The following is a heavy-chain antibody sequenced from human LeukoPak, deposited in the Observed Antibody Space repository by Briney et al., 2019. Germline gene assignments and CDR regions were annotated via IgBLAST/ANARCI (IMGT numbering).Heavy chain of an antibody. V-gene: IGHV1-69*13. CDR2: IIPIFGTA. D-gene: IGHD3-10*01. Sequence: SVKVSCKASGGTFSSYAISWVRQAPGQGLEWMGGIIPIFGTANYAQKFQGRVTITAGESTSTAYMELSSLRSEDTAVYYCARSPLGSLSLYYFDYWGQGTLVTVSS. J-gene: IGHJ4*02. CDR1: GGTFSSYA. CDR3: ARSPLGSLSLYYFDY.